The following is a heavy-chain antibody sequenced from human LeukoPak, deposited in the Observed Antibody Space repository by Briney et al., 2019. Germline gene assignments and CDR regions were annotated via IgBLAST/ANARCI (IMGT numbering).Heavy chain of an antibody. CDR1: GFTFSSYS. CDR3: AKGSDWGSGWSYFDY. J-gene: IGHJ4*02. CDR2: ISSSSTI. Sequence: GGSLRLSCAASGFTFSSYSMNWVRQAPGKGLEWVSYISSSSTIYYADSVKGRFTISRDNAKNSLYLQMNSLRAEDTAVYYCAKGSDWGSGWSYFDYWGQGTLVTVSS. D-gene: IGHD6-19*01. V-gene: IGHV3-48*01.